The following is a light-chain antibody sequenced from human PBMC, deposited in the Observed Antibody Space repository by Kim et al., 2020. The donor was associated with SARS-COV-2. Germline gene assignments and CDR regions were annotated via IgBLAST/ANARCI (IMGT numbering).Light chain of an antibody. CDR3: QLYRSSPPT. CDR1: QSVSTNY. V-gene: IGKV3-20*01. CDR2: AAS. Sequence: DIVLTQSPGTLSLSPGERATLSCRASQSVSTNYLAWYQQKPGQAPRFLMYAASTRATGIPDRFSGSGSGTDFTLTISRLEPEDFAVYYCQLYRSSPPTFGQGTKLEI. J-gene: IGKJ2*01.